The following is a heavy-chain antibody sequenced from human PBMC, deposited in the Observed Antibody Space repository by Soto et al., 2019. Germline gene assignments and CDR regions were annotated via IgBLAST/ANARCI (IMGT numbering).Heavy chain of an antibody. J-gene: IGHJ4*02. V-gene: IGHV4-39*01. CDR3: ARLRVVIRLDY. CDR1: GGSISSSSYY. CDR2: TYYSGST. D-gene: IGHD3-3*01. Sequence: SETLSLTCTVSGGSISSSSYYWGWIRQPPGKGLEWIASTYYSGSTYYNPSLKSRVTISVDTSKNQFSLKLSSVTAADTAVYYWARLRVVIRLDYWGQGTLVTVSS.